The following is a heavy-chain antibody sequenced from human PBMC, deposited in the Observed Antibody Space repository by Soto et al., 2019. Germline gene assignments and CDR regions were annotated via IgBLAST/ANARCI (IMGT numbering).Heavy chain of an antibody. V-gene: IGHV3-53*01. D-gene: IGHD1-26*01. J-gene: IGHJ4*02. Sequence: GGSLRLSGAPCRYSVSVNYMSWVRQAPGERLECVSVIYSGDRTDYADSVKGRFTISRDISTNTLFLQMNSLRPEDTAVYYCAGDGGSSKIYFWGQGT. CDR3: AGDGGSSKIYF. CDR1: RYSVSVNY. CDR2: IYSGDRT.